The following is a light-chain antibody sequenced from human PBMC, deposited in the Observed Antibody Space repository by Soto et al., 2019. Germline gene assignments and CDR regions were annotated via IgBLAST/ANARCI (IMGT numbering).Light chain of an antibody. CDR3: QHYNGHSSWS. CDR2: DAS. Sequence: DIQMTQSPSTLSAYVGDRVTITCRASQSVTEWVAWYQQRPGQAPKILIWDASTLQRGVPSRFSGSGFGTEFTLSISSLQPDDFATYYCQHYNGHSSWSFGQGTKVEIK. V-gene: IGKV1-5*01. CDR1: QSVTEW. J-gene: IGKJ1*01.